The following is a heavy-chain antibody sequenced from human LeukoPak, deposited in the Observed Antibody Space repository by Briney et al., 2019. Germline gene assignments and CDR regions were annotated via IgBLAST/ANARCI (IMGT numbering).Heavy chain of an antibody. Sequence: GGSLRLSCAASGFTLSSYSMNWVRQAPGKGLEWVSSISRSGSYIYYADSLKGRFITSRDNAKNSLYLQMNSLRAEDTAVYYCERDLLAVAGDSNYANWFDPWGQGTMVTVSS. CDR1: GFTLSSYS. CDR3: ERDLLAVAGDSNYANWFDP. D-gene: IGHD4-11*01. CDR2: ISRSGSYI. V-gene: IGHV3-21*06. J-gene: IGHJ5*02.